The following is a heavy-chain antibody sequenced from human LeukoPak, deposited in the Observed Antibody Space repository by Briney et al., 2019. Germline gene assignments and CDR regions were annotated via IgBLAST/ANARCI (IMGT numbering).Heavy chain of an antibody. D-gene: IGHD2-2*01. J-gene: IGHJ6*02. V-gene: IGHV1-2*06. Sequence: ASVKVSCKASGYTFTGYYMHWVRQAPGQGLEWMGRINPNSGGTNYAQKFQGRVTMTRDTSISTAYMELSRLRSDDTAVYYCAITQLPRIYYYGMDVWGQGTTVTVSS. CDR3: AITQLPRIYYYGMDV. CDR1: GYTFTGYY. CDR2: INPNSGGT.